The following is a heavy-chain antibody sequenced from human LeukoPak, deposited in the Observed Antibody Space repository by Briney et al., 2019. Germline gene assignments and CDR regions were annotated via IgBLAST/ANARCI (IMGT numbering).Heavy chain of an antibody. J-gene: IGHJ4*02. CDR2: ISYDGSNK. Sequence: AGGSLRLSCAASGFTFSSYAMHWVRQAPGKGLEWVAVISYDGSNKYYADSVKGRFTISRDNSKNTLYLQMNSLRAEDTAVYYCARDGDWNYVFDYWGQGTLVTVYS. CDR3: ARDGDWNYVFDY. D-gene: IGHD1-7*01. V-gene: IGHV3-30*01. CDR1: GFTFSSYA.